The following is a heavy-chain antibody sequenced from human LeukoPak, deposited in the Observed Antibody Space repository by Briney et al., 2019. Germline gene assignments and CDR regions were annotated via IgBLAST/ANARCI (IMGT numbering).Heavy chain of an antibody. D-gene: IGHD6-19*01. V-gene: IGHV3-30*18. J-gene: IGHJ4*02. CDR1: GFTFSSYG. Sequence: GGSLRLSCAASGFTFSSYGMHWVRQAPGKGLEWVAVISYDGSNKYYADSVKGRFTISRDNSNNTLYLQMNSLRAEDTAVYYCAKDQNLAVTGPLGYWGQGTLVTVSS. CDR3: AKDQNLAVTGPLGY. CDR2: ISYDGSNK.